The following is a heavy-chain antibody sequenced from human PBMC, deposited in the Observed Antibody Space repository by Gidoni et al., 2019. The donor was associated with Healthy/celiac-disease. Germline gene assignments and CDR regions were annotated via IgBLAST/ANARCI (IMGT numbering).Heavy chain of an antibody. D-gene: IGHD2-21*02. Sequence: EVQLVQSGAEVKKPGESLKISCKGSGYSFTSYWIGWVRQMPGKGLEWMGIIYPGDSDTRYSPSFQGQVTISADKSISTAYLQWSSLKASDTAMYYCARLAPPGGNSAQHDAFDIWGQGTMVTVSS. V-gene: IGHV5-51*01. J-gene: IGHJ3*02. CDR1: GYSFTSYW. CDR3: ARLAPPGGNSAQHDAFDI. CDR2: IYPGDSDT.